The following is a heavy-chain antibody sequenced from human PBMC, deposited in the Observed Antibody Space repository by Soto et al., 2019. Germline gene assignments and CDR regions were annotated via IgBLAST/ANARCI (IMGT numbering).Heavy chain of an antibody. J-gene: IGHJ5*02. Sequence: QVQLVQSGAEVKKPGSSVKVSCKASGGTFSSYTISWVRQAPGQGLEWMGRIIPILGIANYAQKIQGRVRTTPENTKSTAYMGLSSLSSEDTAVYYCAVGDNNISRHFDPWGQAPLFTVSS. CDR3: AVGDNNISRHFDP. CDR2: IIPILGIA. CDR1: GGTFSSYT. D-gene: IGHD1-1*01. V-gene: IGHV1-69*02.